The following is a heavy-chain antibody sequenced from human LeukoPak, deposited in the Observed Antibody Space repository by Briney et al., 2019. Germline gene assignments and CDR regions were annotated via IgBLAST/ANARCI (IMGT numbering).Heavy chain of an antibody. D-gene: IGHD2-2*01. J-gene: IGHJ6*04. CDR2: IYSGGST. CDR1: GFTVSSNY. CDR3: ARDSYCSTTSCESYYYGMDV. V-gene: IGHV3-53*01. Sequence: GGSLRLSCAASGFTVSSNYMSWVRQAPGKGLEWVSVIYSGGSTYYADSVKGRFTISRDNSKNTLYLQMNSLRAEDTAVYYCARDSYCSTTSCESYYYGMDVWGKGTTVTVSS.